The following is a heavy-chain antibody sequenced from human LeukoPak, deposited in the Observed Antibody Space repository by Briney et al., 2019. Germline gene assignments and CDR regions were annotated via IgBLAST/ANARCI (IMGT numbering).Heavy chain of an antibody. CDR1: GGSFSGYY. J-gene: IGHJ4*02. D-gene: IGHD3-3*01. CDR2: INHSGGT. CDR3: ARDGNYDFWSGYYTGYDY. V-gene: IGHV4-34*01. Sequence: PSETLSLTCAVYGGSFSGYYWSWIRQPPGKGLEWIGEINHSGGTNYNPSLKSRVTISVDTSKNQFSLKLSSVTAADTAVYYCARDGNYDFWSGYYTGYDYWGQGTLVTVSS.